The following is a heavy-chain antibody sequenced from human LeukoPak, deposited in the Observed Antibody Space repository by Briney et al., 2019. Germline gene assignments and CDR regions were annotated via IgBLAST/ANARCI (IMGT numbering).Heavy chain of an antibody. Sequence: SQTLSLTCAISGDSFSINSAAWNWIRQSPARGLEWLGRTYYRSKWYNDYAVSVKSRITINPDTSKNQFSLQLNSVTPEDTAVYYCARVVVVPAEYYFDYWGQGTLVTVSS. V-gene: IGHV6-1*01. J-gene: IGHJ4*02. CDR1: GDSFSINSAA. D-gene: IGHD2-2*01. CDR3: ARVVVVPAEYYFDY. CDR2: TYYRSKWYN.